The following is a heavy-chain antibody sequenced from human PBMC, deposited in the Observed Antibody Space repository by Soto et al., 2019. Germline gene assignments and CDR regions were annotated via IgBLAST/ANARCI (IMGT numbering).Heavy chain of an antibody. D-gene: IGHD5-18*01. V-gene: IGHV1-46*01. CDR3: ARDSGYRDAFDI. CDR1: GYTFTSYY. Sequence: ASVKVSCKASGYTFTSYYMHWVRQAPGQGLEWMGIINPSGGSTSYAQRFQGRVTMTRDTSASTVYMELSSLRSKDSAVYYCARDSGYRDAFDIWGQGTMVTVSS. CDR2: INPSGGST. J-gene: IGHJ3*02.